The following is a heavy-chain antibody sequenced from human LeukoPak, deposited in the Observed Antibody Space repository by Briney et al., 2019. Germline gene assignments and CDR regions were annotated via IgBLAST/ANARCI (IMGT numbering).Heavy chain of an antibody. D-gene: IGHD6-13*01. Sequence: GGSLRLSCAASGFTFSSYGMHWVRQAPGKGLEXXXXISYDGSNKYYADSVKGRFTISRDNSKNTLYLQMNSLRAEDTAVYYCAHLGYSSSLDWFDPWGQGTLVTVSS. CDR2: ISYDGSNK. V-gene: IGHV3-30*03. J-gene: IGHJ5*02. CDR3: AHLGYSSSLDWFDP. CDR1: GFTFSSYG.